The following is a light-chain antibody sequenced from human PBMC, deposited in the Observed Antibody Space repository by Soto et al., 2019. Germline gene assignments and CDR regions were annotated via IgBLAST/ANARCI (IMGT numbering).Light chain of an antibody. CDR2: AAS. Sequence: DIQMTHSPSSLSASVGDRVTITCRASQSISSYLNWYQQKPGKAPKLLIYAASSLQSGVPSRFSGSGSGTDFTLTISRLEPEDFAVYYCQQYGSSPKTFGQATKV. V-gene: IGKV1-39*01. CDR3: QQYGSSPKT. CDR1: QSISSY. J-gene: IGKJ1*01.